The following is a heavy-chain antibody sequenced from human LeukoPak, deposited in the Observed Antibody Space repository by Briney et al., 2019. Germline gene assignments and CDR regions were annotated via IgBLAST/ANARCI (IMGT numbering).Heavy chain of an antibody. D-gene: IGHD3-10*01. Sequence: GGSLRLSCPASGFTFSSYSMNWVRQAPGKGLEWVSSISSSSSYIYYADSVKGRFTISRDNAKNSLYLQMNSLRAEDTAVYYCARDYYGSGSYSPSFDYWGQGTLVTVSS. V-gene: IGHV3-21*01. J-gene: IGHJ4*02. CDR3: ARDYYGSGSYSPSFDY. CDR1: GFTFSSYS. CDR2: ISSSSSYI.